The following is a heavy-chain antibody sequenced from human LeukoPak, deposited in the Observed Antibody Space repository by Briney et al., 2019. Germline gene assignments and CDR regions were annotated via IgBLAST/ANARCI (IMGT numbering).Heavy chain of an antibody. V-gene: IGHV4-34*01. CDR2: INHSGST. CDR1: GGSFSGYY. Sequence: SETLSLTCAVYGGSFSGYYWSWIRQPPGKGLEWIGEINHSGSTNYNPSLKSRVTISVDTSKNQFSLKLSSVTAADTAVYYCARPPMYCSGSSCYSYYYDMDVWGQGTTVTVSS. CDR3: ARPPMYCSGSSCYSYYYDMDV. J-gene: IGHJ6*02. D-gene: IGHD2-15*01.